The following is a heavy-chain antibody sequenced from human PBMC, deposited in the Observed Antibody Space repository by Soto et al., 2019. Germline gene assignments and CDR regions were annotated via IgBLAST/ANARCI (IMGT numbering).Heavy chain of an antibody. CDR3: ARPTYYDFWSGYQTGYYYYGMDV. CDR2: IIPILGTA. Sequence: SVKVSCKASGGTFSSYTISWVRQAPGQGLEWMGRIIPILGTANYAQKFQGRVTITADESTSTAYMELSSLRSEDTAVYYCARPTYYDFWSGYQTGYYYYGMDVWGQGTTVTVSS. D-gene: IGHD3-3*01. CDR1: GGTFSSYT. V-gene: IGHV1-69*08. J-gene: IGHJ6*02.